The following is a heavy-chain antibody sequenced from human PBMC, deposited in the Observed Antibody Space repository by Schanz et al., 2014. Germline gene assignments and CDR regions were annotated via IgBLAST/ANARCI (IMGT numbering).Heavy chain of an antibody. J-gene: IGHJ4*02. CDR1: GDTLSSYG. V-gene: IGHV1-8*02. CDR2: MNPNSGNT. Sequence: QVQLVQSGAEVKKPGSSVTVSCKASGDTLSSYGISWVRQATGQGLEWMGWMNPNSGNTGYAQKFQGRVTMTRNTSISTAYMDLSSLRSEDTAVYYCARGQYYYDSSGYLQNDYWGQGTLVTVSS. CDR3: ARGQYYYDSSGYLQNDY. D-gene: IGHD3-22*01.